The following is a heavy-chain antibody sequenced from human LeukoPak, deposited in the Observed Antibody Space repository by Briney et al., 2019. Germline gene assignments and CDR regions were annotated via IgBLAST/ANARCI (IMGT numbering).Heavy chain of an antibody. Sequence: GGSLRLSCAASRFTLSGSAMHWVRQASGKGLEWVGRIRSKANSYATAYAASVKGRFTISRDDSKNTAYLQMNSLKTEDTAVYYCTSLRGGITMVRGVMNWGQGTLVTVSS. V-gene: IGHV3-73*01. J-gene: IGHJ4*02. CDR2: IRSKANSYAT. CDR1: RFTLSGSA. CDR3: TSLRGGITMVRGVMN. D-gene: IGHD3-10*01.